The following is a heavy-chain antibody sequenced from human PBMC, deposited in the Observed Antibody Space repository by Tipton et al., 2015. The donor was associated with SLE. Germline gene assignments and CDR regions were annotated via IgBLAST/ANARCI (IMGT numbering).Heavy chain of an antibody. J-gene: IGHJ4*02. CDR3: ARGDCSGGSCPGGFDY. D-gene: IGHD2-15*01. V-gene: IGHV4-34*01. Sequence: TLSLTCAVYGGSFSGYYWSWIRQPPGKGLEWIGEINHSGSTNYNPSLKSRVTISVDTSKNQFSLKLSSVTAADTAVYYCARGDCSGGSCPGGFDYWGQGTLVTVSS. CDR1: GGSFSGYY. CDR2: INHSGST.